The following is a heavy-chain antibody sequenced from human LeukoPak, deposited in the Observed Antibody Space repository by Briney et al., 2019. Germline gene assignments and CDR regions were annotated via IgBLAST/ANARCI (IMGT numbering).Heavy chain of an antibody. CDR2: IRYDGSNK. CDR1: GFTFSAYG. V-gene: IGHV3-30*02. J-gene: IGHJ5*02. Sequence: PGGSLRLSCAASGFTFSAYGMQWVRQAPGKGLEWVAFIRYDGSNKYYAESVKGQFTISRDNPKNTLYLQMNSLRPEDTAVYYCAKGVHSSGWPNWFDPWGQGTLVTVSS. CDR3: AKGVHSSGWPNWFDP. D-gene: IGHD6-19*01.